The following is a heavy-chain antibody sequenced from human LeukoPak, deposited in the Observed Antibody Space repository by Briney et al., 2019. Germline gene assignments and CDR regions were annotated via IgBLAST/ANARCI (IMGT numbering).Heavy chain of an antibody. CDR2: IIPIFGTA. D-gene: IGHD3-10*01. V-gene: IGHV1-69*13. J-gene: IGHJ2*01. Sequence: GASVKVSCKASGGTFSSYAISWVRQAPGQGLGWMGGIIPIFGTANHAQKFQGRVTITADESTSTAYMELSSLRSEDTAVYYCARSFGGSKWYFDLWGRGTLVTVSS. CDR3: ARSFGGSKWYFDL. CDR1: GGTFSSYA.